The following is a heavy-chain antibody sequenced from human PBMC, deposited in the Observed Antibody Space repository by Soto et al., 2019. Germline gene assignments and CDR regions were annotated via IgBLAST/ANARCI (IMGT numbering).Heavy chain of an antibody. D-gene: IGHD2-2*01. Sequence: GESLKISCKDSGYSFTSYWIGWVRQMPGKGLEWMGIIYPGDSDTRYSPSFQGQVTISADKSISTAYLQWSSLKASDTAMYYCARPYCSSTSCYDDYYYGMDVWGQGTTVTVSS. CDR2: IYPGDSDT. J-gene: IGHJ6*02. CDR3: ARPYCSSTSCYDDYYYGMDV. CDR1: GYSFTSYW. V-gene: IGHV5-51*01.